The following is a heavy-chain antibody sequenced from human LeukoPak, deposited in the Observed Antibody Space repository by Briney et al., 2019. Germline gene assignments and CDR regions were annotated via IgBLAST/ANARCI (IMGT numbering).Heavy chain of an antibody. CDR2: IYYSGST. CDR1: GGSISSYY. D-gene: IGHD4-17*01. Sequence: SETLSLTCTVSGGSISSYYWSWIRQPPGKGLEWIGYIYYSGSTHYNPSLKSRVTISVDTSKNQFSLKLSSVTAADTAVYYCARGVDVTTDAFDIWGQGTMVTVSS. J-gene: IGHJ3*02. CDR3: ARGVDVTTDAFDI. V-gene: IGHV4-59*01.